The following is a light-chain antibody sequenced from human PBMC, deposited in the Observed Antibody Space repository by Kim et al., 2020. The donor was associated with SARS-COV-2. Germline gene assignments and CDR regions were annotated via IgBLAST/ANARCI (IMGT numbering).Light chain of an antibody. CDR2: EVN. Sequence: GQSVTIPCTGTSSDVGGYNYVSWYQQHPGKAPKLMIYEVNKRPSGVPDRFSGSKSGNTASLTVSGLQAEDEADYYCSSYAGSNNFVFGIGTKVTVL. CDR1: SSDVGGYNY. CDR3: SSYAGSNNFV. J-gene: IGLJ1*01. V-gene: IGLV2-8*01.